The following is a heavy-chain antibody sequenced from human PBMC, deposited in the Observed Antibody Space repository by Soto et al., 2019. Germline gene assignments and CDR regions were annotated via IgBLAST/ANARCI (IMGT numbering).Heavy chain of an antibody. V-gene: IGHV3-11*01. CDR2: ISNSGNLI. CDR1: GFNFSDYY. Sequence: QVQLVESGGGLVKPGGSLRLSCAGSGFNFSDYYMNWIRQAPGKGLEWIAYISNSGNLIYYADSVKGRFTISRDNANHSLYLQMDSLRVEDTALYFCARGPTSSWIPFDYWGQGNLVTVSS. J-gene: IGHJ4*02. CDR3: ARGPTSSWIPFDY. D-gene: IGHD6-13*01.